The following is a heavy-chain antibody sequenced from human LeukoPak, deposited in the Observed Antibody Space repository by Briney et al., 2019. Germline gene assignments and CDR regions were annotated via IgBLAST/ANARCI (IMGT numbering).Heavy chain of an antibody. Sequence: PSETLSLTCTVSGGSISSSSYYWGWIRQPPGKGLEWIGSINYSGSTYYNPSLKSRVTISVDTSKNQFSLKLSSVTAADTAVYYCARDIGQIGYYYMDVWGKGTTVTISS. CDR2: INYSGST. CDR1: GGSISSSSYY. V-gene: IGHV4-39*07. D-gene: IGHD2-21*01. J-gene: IGHJ6*03. CDR3: ARDIGQIGYYYMDV.